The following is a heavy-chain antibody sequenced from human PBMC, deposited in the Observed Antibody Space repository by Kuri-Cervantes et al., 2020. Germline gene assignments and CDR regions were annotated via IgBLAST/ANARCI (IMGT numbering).Heavy chain of an antibody. CDR3: ATDKGYFAFDY. CDR1: GFPFSSYA. V-gene: IGHV3-30*07. CDR2: ITYDGSNK. J-gene: IGHJ4*02. D-gene: IGHD1-26*01. Sequence: GGSLRLSCAASGFPFSSYAMHWVRQAPGKGLEWVAVITYDGSNKYYTDSVKGRFTISRDNSKNTLFLQINSLRVEDTAVHYCATDKGYFAFDYWGQGTLVTVSS.